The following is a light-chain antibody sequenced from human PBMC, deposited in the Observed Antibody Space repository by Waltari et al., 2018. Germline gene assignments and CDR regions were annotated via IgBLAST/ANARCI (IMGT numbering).Light chain of an antibody. Sequence: DIQMTQSPSSLSASVGDRVTITCQASRDINNYLNWYQQKPGKAQKLLFYDASTLETGVPSRFSGSGSGTDFVFTISRLQPEDIATYYCQHYDGVPPWTFGQGTRVDFK. CDR2: DAS. CDR3: QHYDGVPPWT. J-gene: IGKJ1*01. CDR1: RDINNY. V-gene: IGKV1-33*01.